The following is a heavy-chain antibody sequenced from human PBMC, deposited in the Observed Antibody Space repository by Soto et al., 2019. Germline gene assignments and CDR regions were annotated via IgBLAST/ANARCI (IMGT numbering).Heavy chain of an antibody. CDR2: INHSGST. V-gene: IGHV4-30-2*01. J-gene: IGHJ4*02. CDR3: ARDKITGLFDY. D-gene: IGHD2-8*02. Sequence: TLSLTCAXSGGSISSGGYCWNWIRQPPGKGLEWIGEINHSGSTNYNPSLRSRVTISVDTSKNQFSLKLTSVTAADTAVYYCARDKITGLFDYWGQGTLVTVSS. CDR1: GGSISSGGYC.